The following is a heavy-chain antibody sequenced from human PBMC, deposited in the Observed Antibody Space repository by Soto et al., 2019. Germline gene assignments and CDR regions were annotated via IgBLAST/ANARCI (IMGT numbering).Heavy chain of an antibody. V-gene: IGHV3-23*01. Sequence: GGSLRLSCAASGFTFSSYAMSWVRQAPGKGLEWVSAISGSGGSTYYADYVKGRFTISRDNSKNTLYLQMNSMRAEDTAVYYYAKSAQVDTAMENYYYYMDVWGKGTTVTVSS. D-gene: IGHD5-18*01. CDR3: AKSAQVDTAMENYYYYMDV. CDR1: GFTFSSYA. CDR2: ISGSGGST. J-gene: IGHJ6*03.